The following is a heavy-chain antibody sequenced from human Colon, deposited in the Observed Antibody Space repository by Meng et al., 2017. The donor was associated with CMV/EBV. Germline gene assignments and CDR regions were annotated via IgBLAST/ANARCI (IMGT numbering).Heavy chain of an antibody. CDR2: TYPTDSRI. J-gene: IGHJ3*01. D-gene: IGHD1-14*01. Sequence: KVSCKASGGTFSSYAISWVRQAPGQGLEWMGITYPTDSRIIYSPSFRGQVTMSVDKSINTAYLQWSSLKASDTAIYYCATSSGFSPGGAYDVWGRGTVVTVSS. CDR1: GGTFSSYA. V-gene: IGHV5-51*01. CDR3: ATSSGFSPGGAYDV.